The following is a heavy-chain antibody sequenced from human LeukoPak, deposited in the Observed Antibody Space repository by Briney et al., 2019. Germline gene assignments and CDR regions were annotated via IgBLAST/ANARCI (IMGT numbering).Heavy chain of an antibody. CDR1: GFTFNIFS. J-gene: IGHJ4*02. CDR2: ISSRSKTM. V-gene: IGHV3-21*01. Sequence: PGGSLRLSCGASGFTFNIFSMTWVRQAPGKGGEFGSAISSRSKTMYCTDTVKGRFTITRDNAKNTLYRQMSSLRAEDTAVYYCAREFADYWGQGTLGTVSS. CDR3: AREFADY.